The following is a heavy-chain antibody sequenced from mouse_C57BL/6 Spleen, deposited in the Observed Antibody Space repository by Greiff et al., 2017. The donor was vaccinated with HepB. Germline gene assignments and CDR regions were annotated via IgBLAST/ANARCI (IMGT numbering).Heavy chain of an antibody. V-gene: IGHV3-6*01. J-gene: IGHJ3*01. Sequence: EVKLMESGPGLVKPSQSLSLTCSVTGYSITSGYYWNWIRQFPGNKLEWMGYISYDGSNNYNPSLKNRISITRDTSKNQFFLKLNSVTTEDTATYDCARARLRRGGFAYWGQGTLVTVSA. CDR3: ARARLRRGGFAY. CDR1: GYSITSGYY. D-gene: IGHD2-4*01. CDR2: ISYDGSN.